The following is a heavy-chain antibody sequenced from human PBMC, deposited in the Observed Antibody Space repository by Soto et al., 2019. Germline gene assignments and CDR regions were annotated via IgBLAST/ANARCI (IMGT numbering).Heavy chain of an antibody. Sequence: QLQLQESGPGLVKPSETLSLTCSVSGGSISGSSGYYWAWVRQPPGKGLEWIGSVYYSGNTYYGPSLKSRVTLSVDTSKNQFSLKLTSVTAADTAVDYWARHPNRGWREYWGQGILVTVSS. CDR2: VYYSGNT. D-gene: IGHD6-19*01. CDR1: GGSISGSSGYY. V-gene: IGHV4-39*01. CDR3: ARHPNRGWREY. J-gene: IGHJ4*02.